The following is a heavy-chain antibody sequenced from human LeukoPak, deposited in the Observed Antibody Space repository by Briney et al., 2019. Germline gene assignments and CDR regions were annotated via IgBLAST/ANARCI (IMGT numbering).Heavy chain of an antibody. CDR3: ARHGSYCSGGSCYVDY. Sequence: GESLKISCKGSGYSFTSYWIGWVRQMPGKGLEWMGIIYPGDSDTRYSPSFQGQVTISADKSISTAYPQWSSLKASDTAMYYCARHGSYCSGGSCYVDYWGQGTLVTVSS. D-gene: IGHD2-15*01. CDR2: IYPGDSDT. CDR1: GYSFTSYW. V-gene: IGHV5-51*01. J-gene: IGHJ4*02.